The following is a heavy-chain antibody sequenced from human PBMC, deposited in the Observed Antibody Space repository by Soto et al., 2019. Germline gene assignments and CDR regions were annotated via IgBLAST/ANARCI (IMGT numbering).Heavy chain of an antibody. D-gene: IGHD2-8*02. Sequence: LSLTCTVSGGSISSSSYYWGWIRQPPGKGLEWIGSIYYSGSTYYNPSLKSRVTISVDTSKNQFSLKLSSVTAADTAVYYCARLTLPAVCFDYWGQGTLVTVSS. CDR2: IYYSGST. V-gene: IGHV4-39*01. CDR1: GGSISSSSYY. CDR3: ARLTLPAVCFDY. J-gene: IGHJ4*02.